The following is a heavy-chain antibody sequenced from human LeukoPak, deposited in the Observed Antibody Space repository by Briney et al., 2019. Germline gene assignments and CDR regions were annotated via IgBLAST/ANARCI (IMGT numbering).Heavy chain of an antibody. Sequence: SETLSLTCAVSGGSISSSNWWSWVRQPPGKGLEWVGEIYHSGSTNYNPSLKSRVTISVEKSKNQFSLKLSSVAAADTAVYYCARSLPAYYYDSSGSGAFDIWGQGTMVTVSS. CDR1: GGSISSSNW. CDR2: IYHSGST. J-gene: IGHJ3*02. D-gene: IGHD3-22*01. V-gene: IGHV4-4*02. CDR3: ARSLPAYYYDSSGSGAFDI.